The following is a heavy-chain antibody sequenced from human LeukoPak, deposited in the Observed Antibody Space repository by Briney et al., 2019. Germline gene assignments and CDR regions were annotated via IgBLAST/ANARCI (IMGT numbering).Heavy chain of an antibody. Sequence: GRSLRLSCAASGFTFSSYGMHWVRQAPGKGLEWVAVIWYDGSNKYYADSVKGRFTISKDNSKNTLYLQMNSLRAEDTAVYYCARAGYSSSWSHDYWGQGTLVTVSS. D-gene: IGHD6-13*01. V-gene: IGHV3-33*01. CDR2: IWYDGSNK. CDR1: GFTFSSYG. CDR3: ARAGYSSSWSHDY. J-gene: IGHJ4*02.